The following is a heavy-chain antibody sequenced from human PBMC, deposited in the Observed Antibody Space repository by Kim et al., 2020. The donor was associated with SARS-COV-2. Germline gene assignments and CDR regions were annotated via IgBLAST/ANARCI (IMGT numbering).Heavy chain of an antibody. CDR3: ARVVPAADY. Sequence: GGSLRLSCAASGFTFSSYAMHWVRQAPGKGLEWVAVISYDGCNKYYADSVKGRFTISRDNSKNTLYLQMNSLGAEDTAAYYCARVVPAADYWGQGTLVTVYS. CDR1: GFTFSSYA. D-gene: IGHD2-2*01. CDR2: ISYDGCNK. V-gene: IGHV3-30-3*01. J-gene: IGHJ4*02.